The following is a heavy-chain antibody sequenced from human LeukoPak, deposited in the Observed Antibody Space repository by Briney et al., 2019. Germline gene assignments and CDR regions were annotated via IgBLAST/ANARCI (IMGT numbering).Heavy chain of an antibody. D-gene: IGHD2-2*02. CDR2: IIPIFGTA. Sequence: ASVKVSCKASGGTFSSYAISWVRQAPGQGLEWMGGIIPIFGTANYAQKFQGRVTITADESTSTAYMELSSLRSDDTAVYYCARGGCSSTSCYTRGWFDPWGQGTLVTVSS. V-gene: IGHV1-69*13. J-gene: IGHJ5*02. CDR1: GGTFSSYA. CDR3: ARGGCSSTSCYTRGWFDP.